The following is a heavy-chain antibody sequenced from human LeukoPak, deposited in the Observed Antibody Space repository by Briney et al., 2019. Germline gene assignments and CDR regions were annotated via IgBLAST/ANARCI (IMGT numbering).Heavy chain of an antibody. J-gene: IGHJ6*02. CDR3: ARKRSGGRQNYYYYYGMDV. CDR2: INPNSGGT. CDR1: GYTFTGYY. Sequence: ASVKVSCKASGYTFTGYYMHWVRQAPGQGLEWMGWINPNSGGTNYAQKFQGRVTITADKSTSTAYMELSSLRSEDTAVYYCARKRSGGRQNYYYYYGMDVWGQGTTVTVSS. D-gene: IGHD2-15*01. V-gene: IGHV1-2*02.